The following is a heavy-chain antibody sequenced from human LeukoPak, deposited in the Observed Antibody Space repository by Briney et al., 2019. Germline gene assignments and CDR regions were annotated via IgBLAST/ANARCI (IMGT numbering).Heavy chain of an antibody. CDR1: GFTFSSYG. CDR2: IRYDGSNK. J-gene: IGHJ4*02. V-gene: IGHV3-30*02. D-gene: IGHD1-1*01. CDR3: AKGRRTGTTLFDY. Sequence: GGSLRLSCAASGFTFSSYGMHWVRQAPGKGLEWVAFIRYDGSNKYYADSVKGRFTISRDNSKNTLYLQMNSLRAEDTAVYYCAKGRRTGTTLFDYWGQGTLVTVSS.